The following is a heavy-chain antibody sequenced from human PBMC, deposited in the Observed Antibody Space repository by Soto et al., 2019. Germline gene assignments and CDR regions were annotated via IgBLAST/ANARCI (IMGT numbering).Heavy chain of an antibody. D-gene: IGHD3-22*01. V-gene: IGHV4-59*01. CDR1: GGSIRSYY. J-gene: IGHJ5*02. CDR2: IFYSGST. Sequence: KPSETLSLTCTVSGGSIRSYYWSWIRQPPGKGLEWIGYIFYSGSTSKNPSLKSRVTISVDTSKNQFSLKLSSVTAADTAVYYCAGEGSYDSSGYFPIRWFDPWGQGTLVTVSS. CDR3: AGEGSYDSSGYFPIRWFDP.